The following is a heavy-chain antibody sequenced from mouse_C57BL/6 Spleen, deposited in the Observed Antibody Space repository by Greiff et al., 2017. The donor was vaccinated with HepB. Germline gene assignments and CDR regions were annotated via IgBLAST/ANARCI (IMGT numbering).Heavy chain of an antibody. J-gene: IGHJ1*03. V-gene: IGHV1-39*01. CDR3: ERYGRRDGGYFDV. CDR2: INPNYGTT. CDR1: GYSFTDYN. D-gene: IGHD1-1*01. Sequence: EVQLQQSGPELVKPGASVKISCKASGYSFTDYNMNWVKQSNGKSLEWIGVINPNYGTTSYNQKFKGKATLTVDQSSSTAYMQRNSLTDEDSAVYDGERYGRRDGGYFDVWGTGTTVTVSS.